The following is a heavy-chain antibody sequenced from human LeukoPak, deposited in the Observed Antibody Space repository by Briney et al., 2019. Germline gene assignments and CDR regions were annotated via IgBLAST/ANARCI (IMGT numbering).Heavy chain of an antibody. D-gene: IGHD2-21*02. Sequence: SETLSLTCTVSGGSISSGSYYWSWIRQPAGKGLEWIGRIYTSGSTNYNPSLKSRVTISVDTSKNQSSLKLSSMTAADTAVYYCARGLYCGGDCYWFDYWGQGTLVTVSS. J-gene: IGHJ4*02. CDR3: ARGLYCGGDCYWFDY. V-gene: IGHV4-61*02. CDR2: IYTSGST. CDR1: GGSISSGSYY.